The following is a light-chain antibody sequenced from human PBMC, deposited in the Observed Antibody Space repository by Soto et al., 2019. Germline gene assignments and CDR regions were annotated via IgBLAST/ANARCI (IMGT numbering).Light chain of an antibody. CDR3: QQYDSVPPWT. V-gene: IGKV3-20*01. CDR2: GTS. Sequence: ETVLTQSPDIMYLSPGERATLSCRASRTVGRSYLAWYQQKPGQAPRLLIFGTSTRATAIPDRFSGGGSGTDFTLPISSLDPEDYAVYFCQQYDSVPPWTFGQGTKVDIK. J-gene: IGKJ1*01. CDR1: RTVGRSY.